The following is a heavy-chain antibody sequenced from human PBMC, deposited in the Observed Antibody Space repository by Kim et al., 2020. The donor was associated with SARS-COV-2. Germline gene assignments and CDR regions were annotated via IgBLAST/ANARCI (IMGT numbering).Heavy chain of an antibody. CDR1: NGSIGSNY. CDR3: ARVTPYTHYAFDI. J-gene: IGHJ3*02. Sequence: SETLSLTCTVSNGSIGSNYWSWIRQPRQKGLEWIGYIYYTGSTIYNPSVKSRVTILVDTSRNQISLRLSSVTAADTAIYYCARVTPYTHYAFDIWGQGT. D-gene: IGHD2-2*02. CDR2: IYYTGST. V-gene: IGHV4-59*01.